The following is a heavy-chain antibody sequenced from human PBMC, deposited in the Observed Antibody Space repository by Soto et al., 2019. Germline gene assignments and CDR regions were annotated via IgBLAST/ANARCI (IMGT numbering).Heavy chain of an antibody. D-gene: IGHD6-6*01. CDR1: GGSVSSGSYY. V-gene: IGHV4-61*01. J-gene: IGHJ6*02. Sequence: SETLSLTCTVSGGSVSSGSYYWRWIRQPPGKGLEWIGYIYYSGSTNYNPSLKSRVTISVDTSKNQFSRKLSSVTAADTAVYYCARDRSIAAHREYDYYYGMDVWGQGTTVTGSS. CDR2: IYYSGST. CDR3: ARDRSIAAHREYDYYYGMDV.